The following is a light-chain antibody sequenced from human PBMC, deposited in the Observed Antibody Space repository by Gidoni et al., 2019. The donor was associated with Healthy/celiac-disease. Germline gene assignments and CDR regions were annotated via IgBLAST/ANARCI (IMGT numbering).Light chain of an antibody. CDR3: QQRSNWPLYT. V-gene: IGKV3-11*01. CDR2: DAS. Sequence: EIVSTQSPATLSFSPGERATLSCRASQRVSSYLAWYQQKPGQAPRLLIYDASNRATGIPARFSGSGSGTDFTLTISSLEPEDFAVYYCQQRSNWPLYTFXXXTKLEIK. J-gene: IGKJ2*01. CDR1: QRVSSY.